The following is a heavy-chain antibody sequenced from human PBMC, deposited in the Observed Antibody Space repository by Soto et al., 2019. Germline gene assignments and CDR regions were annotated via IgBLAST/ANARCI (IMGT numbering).Heavy chain of an antibody. Sequence: PGGSLRLSCAASGFTFRSYARSWVRQAPGKGLEWVAVIWYDGSNKYYADSVKGRFTISRDNSKNTLYLQMNSLRAEDTAVYYCARAHPSAYCGGDCWDYLDYWGQGTLVTVSS. J-gene: IGHJ4*02. D-gene: IGHD2-21*01. CDR2: IWYDGSNK. CDR3: ARAHPSAYCGGDCWDYLDY. V-gene: IGHV3-33*08. CDR1: GFTFRSYA.